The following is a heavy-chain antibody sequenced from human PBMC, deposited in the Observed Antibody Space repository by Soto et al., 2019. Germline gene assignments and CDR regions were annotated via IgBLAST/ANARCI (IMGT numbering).Heavy chain of an antibody. CDR1: GYTFTGYY. CDR2: INPNSGGT. CDR3: ARDNNYYYYGMDV. Sequence: ASVKVSGKASGYTFTGYYMHWARQAPGQGLEWMGWINPNSGGTNYAQKFQGRVTMTRDTSISTAYMELSRLRSDDTAVYYCARDNNYYYYGMDVWGQGTTVTVSS. J-gene: IGHJ6*02. V-gene: IGHV1-2*02.